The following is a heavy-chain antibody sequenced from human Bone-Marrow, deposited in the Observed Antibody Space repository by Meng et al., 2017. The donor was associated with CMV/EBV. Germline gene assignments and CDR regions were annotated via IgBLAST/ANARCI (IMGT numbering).Heavy chain of an antibody. D-gene: IGHD6-13*01. J-gene: IGHJ6*02. CDR1: GYSFTNYW. CDR2: IYPADSDT. CDR3: ARQWSSSWYKLNYYYGMDV. V-gene: IGHV5-51*01. Sequence: GGSPRLSCEASGYSFTNYWIGWVRQMPGKGLEWMGIIYPADSDTRYSPSFRGQVTISVDKYISTAFLQWNSLKASDTAIYYCARQWSSSWYKLNYYYGMDVWGQGTTVTVSS.